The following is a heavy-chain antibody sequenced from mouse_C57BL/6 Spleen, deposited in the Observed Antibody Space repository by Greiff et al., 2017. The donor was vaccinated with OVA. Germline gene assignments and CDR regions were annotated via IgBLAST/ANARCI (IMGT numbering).Heavy chain of an antibody. D-gene: IGHD2-4*01. CDR2: IDPSDSYT. Sequence: QVQLKQPGAELVMPGASVKLSCKASGYTFTSYWMHWVKQRPGQGLEWIGEIDPSDSYTNYNQKFKGKSTLTVDKSSSTAYMQLSSLTSEDSAVYYCARKRKDYVDWYFDVWGTGTTVTVSS. CDR1: GYTFTSYW. CDR3: ARKRKDYVDWYFDV. J-gene: IGHJ1*03. V-gene: IGHV1-69*01.